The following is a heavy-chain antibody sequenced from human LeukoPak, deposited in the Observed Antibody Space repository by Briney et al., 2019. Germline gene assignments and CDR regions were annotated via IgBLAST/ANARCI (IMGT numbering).Heavy chain of an antibody. CDR3: ARLPRIAGVRDY. CDR1: GYTFTGYY. CDR2: ISPNSGGT. J-gene: IGHJ4*02. Sequence: ASVKVSCKASGYTFTGYYMHWVRQAPGQGLEWMGWISPNSGGTNYAQKFQGRVTMTRDTSISTAYMELSRLRSDDTAVYYCARLPRIAGVRDYWGQGTLVTVSS. D-gene: IGHD6-13*01. V-gene: IGHV1-2*02.